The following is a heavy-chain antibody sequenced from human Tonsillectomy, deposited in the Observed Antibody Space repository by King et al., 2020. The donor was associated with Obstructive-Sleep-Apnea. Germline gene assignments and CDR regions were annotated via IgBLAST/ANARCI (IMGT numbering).Heavy chain of an antibody. Sequence: VQLQESGPGLVKPSETLSLTCTVSGGSISRYYWSWIRQPPGKGLEWIAYIYYSGSTNYNPSLKSRVTISVDTSKNQFSRKLSSVTVADTAVYYCASWGADKSFDYWGQGTLVTVSS. CDR1: GGSISRYY. CDR3: ASWGADKSFDY. CDR2: IYYSGST. V-gene: IGHV4-59*01. J-gene: IGHJ4*02. D-gene: IGHD3-16*01.